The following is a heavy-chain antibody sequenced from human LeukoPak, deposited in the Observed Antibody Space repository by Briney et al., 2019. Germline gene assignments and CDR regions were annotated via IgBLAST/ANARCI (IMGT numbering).Heavy chain of an antibody. Sequence: PSETLSLTCAVSGGSISRGFSSWNWIRQPPGKGLEWIGEINHSGSTNYNPSLKSRVTISVDTSKNQFSLKLSSVTAADTAVYYCARGGGEFDYWGQGTLVTVSS. CDR1: GGSISRGFSS. CDR2: INHSGST. V-gene: IGHV4-34*01. J-gene: IGHJ4*02. D-gene: IGHD4-23*01. CDR3: ARGGGEFDY.